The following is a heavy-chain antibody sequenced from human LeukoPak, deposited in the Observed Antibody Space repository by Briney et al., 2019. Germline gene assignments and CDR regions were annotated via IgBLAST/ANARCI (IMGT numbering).Heavy chain of an antibody. CDR2: INHSGST. D-gene: IGHD6-6*01. Sequence: SETLSLTCAVYGGSFSGYYWSWIRQPPGKGLEWIGEINHSGSTNYNPSLKSRVTISVDTSKDQFSLKLSSVTAADTAVYYCARIIAALYYFDYWGQGTLVTVSS. V-gene: IGHV4-34*01. CDR3: ARIIAALYYFDY. CDR1: GGSFSGYY. J-gene: IGHJ4*02.